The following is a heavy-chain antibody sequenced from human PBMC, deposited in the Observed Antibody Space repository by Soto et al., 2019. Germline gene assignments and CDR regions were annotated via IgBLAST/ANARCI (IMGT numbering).Heavy chain of an antibody. CDR2: ISGSGSST. Sequence: QVQLVESGGDFVKPGGSLRLSCAASGFTFSDYYMSWIRQAPGKGLECISYISGSGSSTYYADAVKGRFTVSRDNAKKSLYLQMHSLRAEDTAVYSCARDDDYGGTNNWFDPWGQGTLVTVSS. V-gene: IGHV3-11*01. CDR1: GFTFSDYY. J-gene: IGHJ5*02. CDR3: ARDDDYGGTNNWFDP. D-gene: IGHD4-17*01.